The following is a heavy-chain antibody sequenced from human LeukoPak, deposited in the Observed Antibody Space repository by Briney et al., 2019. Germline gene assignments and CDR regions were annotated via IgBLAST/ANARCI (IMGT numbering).Heavy chain of an antibody. CDR1: GYTFTSYA. CDR3: ARTEGGSGWYGDDYYYGMDV. V-gene: IGHV7-4-1*02. J-gene: IGHJ6*02. Sequence: ASVKVSCKASGYTFTSYAMNWVRQAPGQGLEWMGWINTNTGNPTYAQGFTGRFVFSLDTSVSTAYLQISSLKAEDTAVYYCARTEGGSGWYGDDYYYGMDVWGQGTTVTVSS. CDR2: INTNTGNP. D-gene: IGHD6-19*01.